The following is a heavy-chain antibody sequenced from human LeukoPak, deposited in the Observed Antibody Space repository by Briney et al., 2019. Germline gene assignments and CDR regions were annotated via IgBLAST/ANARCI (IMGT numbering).Heavy chain of an antibody. J-gene: IGHJ5*02. Sequence: GGSLRLSCAASGFTFSSYGMHWVRQAPGKGLEWVAFIRYDGCNKYYADSVKGRFTISRDNSKNTLYLQMNSLRAEDTAVYYCAKDHEDIVVVVAAWDWFDPWGQGTLVTVSS. CDR1: GFTFSSYG. D-gene: IGHD2-15*01. CDR2: IRYDGCNK. V-gene: IGHV3-30*02. CDR3: AKDHEDIVVVVAAWDWFDP.